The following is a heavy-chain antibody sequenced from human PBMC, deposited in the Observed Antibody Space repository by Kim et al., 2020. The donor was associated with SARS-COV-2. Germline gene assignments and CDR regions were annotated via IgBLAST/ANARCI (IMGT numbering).Heavy chain of an antibody. V-gene: IGHV4-59*13. J-gene: IGHJ6*02. D-gene: IGHD3-22*01. CDR2: IYYSGST. CDR3: ARDVFYYDSSGYEVVYGMDV. CDR1: GGSISSYY. Sequence: SETLSLTCTVSGGSISSYYWSWIRQPPGKGLEWIGYIYYSGSTNYNPSLKSRVTISVDTSRNQFSLKLSSVTAADTAVYYCARDVFYYDSSGYEVVYGMDVWGQGTTVTVSS.